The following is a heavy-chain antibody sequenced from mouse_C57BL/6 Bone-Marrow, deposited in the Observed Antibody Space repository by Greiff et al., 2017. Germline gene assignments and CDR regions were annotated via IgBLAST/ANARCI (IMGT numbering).Heavy chain of an antibody. Sequence: VQLKESGPELVKPGASVKMSCKASGYTFTDYNMHWVKQSHGKSLEWIGYINPNNGGTSYKQKFKGKATLTVNKSSSTAYMELRHLTSEDSAVYYCARGATTVDWYFDVWGTGTTVTVSS. CDR2: INPNNGGT. D-gene: IGHD1-1*01. J-gene: IGHJ1*03. CDR1: GYTFTDYN. V-gene: IGHV1-22*01. CDR3: ARGATTVDWYFDV.